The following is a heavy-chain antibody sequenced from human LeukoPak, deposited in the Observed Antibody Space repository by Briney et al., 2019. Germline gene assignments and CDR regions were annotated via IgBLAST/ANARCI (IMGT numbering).Heavy chain of an antibody. CDR2: ISRTSDYI. D-gene: IGHD3-22*01. J-gene: IGHJ3*02. V-gene: IGHV3-21*01. CDR3: ARVRDPRQYYYDNSGYRNAFDI. Sequence: GGSLRLSCAASGFIFSRYTINWVRQAPGKGLEWVSSISRTSDYIHYADSVKGRFTISRDNARNSLYLQMNSLRAEDTAVYYCARVRDPRQYYYDNSGYRNAFDIWGQGTMVTVSS. CDR1: GFIFSRYT.